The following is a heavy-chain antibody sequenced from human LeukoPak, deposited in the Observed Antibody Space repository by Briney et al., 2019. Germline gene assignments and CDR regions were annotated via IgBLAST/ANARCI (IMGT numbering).Heavy chain of an antibody. D-gene: IGHD3-10*01. J-gene: IGHJ5*02. Sequence: GGSLRLSCAASGFTFNTHWMSWARQAPGKGLEWVANIKTDGSEKYYSDSVEGRFTISRDNANSLLYLQMNSLRVEDTAVYYCARDWNGSGRSFYSWGQGTLVTVSS. V-gene: IGHV3-7*01. CDR3: ARDWNGSGRSFYS. CDR2: IKTDGSEK. CDR1: GFTFNTHW.